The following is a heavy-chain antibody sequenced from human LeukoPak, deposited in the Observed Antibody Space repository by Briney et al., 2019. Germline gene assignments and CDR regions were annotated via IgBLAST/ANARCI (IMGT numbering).Heavy chain of an antibody. CDR2: IYHSGST. CDR3: ARSFKTSSNYVDY. CDR1: GGSISSGGYS. V-gene: IGHV4-30-2*01. D-gene: IGHD2-2*01. J-gene: IGHJ4*02. Sequence: KPSETLSLTCAVSGGSISSGGYSWSWIRQPPGKGLEWIGYIYHSGSTYYNPSLKSRVTISVDRSKNQFSLKLSSVTAADTAVYYCARSFKTSSNYVDYWGQGTLVTVSS.